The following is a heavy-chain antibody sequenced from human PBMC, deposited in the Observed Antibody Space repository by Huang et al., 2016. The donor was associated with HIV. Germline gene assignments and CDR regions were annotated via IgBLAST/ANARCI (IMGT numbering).Heavy chain of an antibody. CDR2: ISYAGSEK. Sequence: QVQLVEFGGGVVQPGRSLRLSCAAAGLTFRQYAMHCVRQDPGKGLDCVEIISYAGSEKYFGNSVKGRLTIARDNSKNMLYLQMNSLRPDDSAMYYCVKDSPGVITIFGGDVWGQGTTVTVSS. D-gene: IGHD3-3*01. CDR1: GLTFRQYA. V-gene: IGHV3-30*18. J-gene: IGHJ6*02. CDR3: VKDSPGVITIFGGDV.